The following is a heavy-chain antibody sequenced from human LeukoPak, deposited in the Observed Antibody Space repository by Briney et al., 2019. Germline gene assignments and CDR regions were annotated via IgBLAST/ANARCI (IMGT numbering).Heavy chain of an antibody. J-gene: IGHJ4*02. D-gene: IGHD7-27*01. CDR3: AKGPFILTGDFDY. V-gene: IGHV3-23*01. Sequence: GGSLRLSCEASGFTFSGYAMSWVRQAPGKGLEWVSAISGSGGSTYYADSVKGRFTISRDNSKNTLYLQMNSLRAEDTAVYYCAKGPFILTGDFDYWGQGTLVTVSS. CDR2: ISGSGGST. CDR1: GFTFSGYA.